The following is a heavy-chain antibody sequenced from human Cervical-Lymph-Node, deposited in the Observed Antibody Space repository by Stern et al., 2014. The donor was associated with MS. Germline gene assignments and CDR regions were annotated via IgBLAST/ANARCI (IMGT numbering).Heavy chain of an antibody. Sequence: QITXKESGPTLVKPTQTVTLTCTLSGFSVTTAGVGVGWIRQPPGKALEWLSLIYWGDDKLYSPSLKKRLTITKDTSKNQVVLTMTNVDPVDTATYYCAHSRVKYCRGGTCYSSLFDYWGQGTLVTVSS. J-gene: IGHJ4*02. V-gene: IGHV2-5*02. CDR1: GFSVTTAGVG. D-gene: IGHD2-15*01. CDR2: IYWGDDK. CDR3: AHSRVKYCRGGTCYSSLFDY.